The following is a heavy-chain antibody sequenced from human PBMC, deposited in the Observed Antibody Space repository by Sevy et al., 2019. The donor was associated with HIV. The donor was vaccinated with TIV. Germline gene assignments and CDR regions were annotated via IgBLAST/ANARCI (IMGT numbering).Heavy chain of an antibody. CDR2: ISYDGSKK. V-gene: IGHV3-30-3*01. D-gene: IGHD3-22*01. Sequence: GGSLRLSCAASGFTFSSYAMHWVRQAPGKGLEWVAVISYDGSKKYYADSVKGRFTISRDNSKNTLYLQMNSLRAEDTAVYYCARVRTYYYDMNSDYYGMDVWGQGTTVTVSS. CDR1: GFTFSSYA. CDR3: ARVRTYYYDMNSDYYGMDV. J-gene: IGHJ6*02.